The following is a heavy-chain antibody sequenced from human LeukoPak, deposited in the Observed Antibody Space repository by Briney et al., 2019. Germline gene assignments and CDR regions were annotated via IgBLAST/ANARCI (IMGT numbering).Heavy chain of an antibody. V-gene: IGHV1-69*13. D-gene: IGHD3-10*01. Sequence: SVKVSCKASGGTFSSYAISWVRQAPGQGLEWMGGSIPIFGTANYAQKFQGRVTITADESTSTAYMELSSLRSEDTAVYYCARGGARLLWFGESPSYGMDVWGKGTTVTVSS. CDR3: ARGGARLLWFGESPSYGMDV. CDR2: SIPIFGTA. J-gene: IGHJ6*04. CDR1: GGTFSSYA.